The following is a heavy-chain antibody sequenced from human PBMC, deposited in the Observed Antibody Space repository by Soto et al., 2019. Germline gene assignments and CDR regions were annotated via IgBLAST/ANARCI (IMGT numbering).Heavy chain of an antibody. V-gene: IGHV3-30-3*01. CDR3: ARDKGDLRFLEWWYYFDY. CDR2: ISYDGSNK. D-gene: IGHD3-3*01. CDR1: GFTFSSYA. Sequence: QVQLVESGGGVVQPGRSLRLSCAASGFTFSSYAMHWVRQAPGKGLEWVAVISYDGSNKYYADSVKGRFTISGDNSKNTLYRQMNSMRAEDRAVYYCARDKGDLRFLEWWYYFDYWGQGTLVTVSS. J-gene: IGHJ4*02.